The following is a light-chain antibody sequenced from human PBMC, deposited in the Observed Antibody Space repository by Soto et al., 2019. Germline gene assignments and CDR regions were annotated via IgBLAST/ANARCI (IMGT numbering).Light chain of an antibody. J-gene: IGLJ1*01. V-gene: IGLV2-14*01. Sequence: QSVLTQPASVSGSPGQSITISCTGTSSDVGGYNYVSXXQHHQRKAPKLMIYDVSNRPSGVSNRFSGSKSGNTASLTISGLQAEDEADYYCSSYTSSSTLVFGTGTKVTVL. CDR3: SSYTSSSTLV. CDR1: SSDVGGYNY. CDR2: DVS.